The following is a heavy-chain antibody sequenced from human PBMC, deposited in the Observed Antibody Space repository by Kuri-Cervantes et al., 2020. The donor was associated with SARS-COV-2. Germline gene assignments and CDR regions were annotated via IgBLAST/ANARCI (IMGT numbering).Heavy chain of an antibody. J-gene: IGHJ6*02. V-gene: IGHV3-21*01. CDR1: GFTFSSYS. Sequence: GESLKISCAASGFTFSSYSMNWVRQAPGKGLEWVSSISSSGSYIYYADSVKGRFTISRDNAKNSLYLQMNSLRAEDTAVYYCAIIESSSDYYYYGMDVWGQGTTVTVSS. CDR3: AIIESSSDYYYYGMDV. CDR2: ISSSGSYI. D-gene: IGHD3-10*01.